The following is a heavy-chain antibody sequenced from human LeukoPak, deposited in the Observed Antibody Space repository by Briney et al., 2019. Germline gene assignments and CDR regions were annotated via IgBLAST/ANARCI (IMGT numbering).Heavy chain of an antibody. D-gene: IGHD1-1*01. V-gene: IGHV3-74*01. CDR1: GFTFSLYW. Sequence: GGSLRLSCAASGFTFSLYWMHWVRQAPGEGLVWVSRIEGGGTSTNYADFVKGRFTISSDNAKNTVYLQMNSLRAEDTAVYYCAREPPLDFFDVGGQGTLVTVSS. CDR3: AREPPLDFFDV. CDR2: IEGGGTST. J-gene: IGHJ3*01.